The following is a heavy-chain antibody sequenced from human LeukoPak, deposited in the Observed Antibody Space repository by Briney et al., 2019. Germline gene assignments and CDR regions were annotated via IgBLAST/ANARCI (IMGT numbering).Heavy chain of an antibody. CDR3: ARDRATVAPGDFDY. J-gene: IGHJ4*02. D-gene: IGHD4-23*01. CDR2: ISAYNGNT. CDR1: GYTFTSYG. V-gene: IGHV1-18*01. Sequence: GASVKVSCKASGYTFTSYGISWVRQAPGQGLEWMGWISAYNGNTNYAQKLQGRVTMTTDTSTSTAYMELRSLRSDDTAVYCCARDRATVAPGDFDYWGQGTLVTVSS.